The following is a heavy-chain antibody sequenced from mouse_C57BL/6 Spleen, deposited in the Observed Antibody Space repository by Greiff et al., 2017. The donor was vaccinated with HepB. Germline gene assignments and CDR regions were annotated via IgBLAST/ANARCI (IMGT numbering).Heavy chain of an antibody. D-gene: IGHD2-3*01. J-gene: IGHJ4*01. CDR2: ISSGSSTI. V-gene: IGHV5-17*01. CDR1: GFTFSDYG. Sequence: EVQLQESGGGLVKPGGSLKLSCAASGFTFSDYGMHWVRQAPEKGLEWVAYISSGSSTIYYADTVKGRFTISRDNAKNTLFLQMTSLRSEDTAMCYCEKMVTTGMDYWGQGTSVTVSS. CDR3: EKMVTTGMDY.